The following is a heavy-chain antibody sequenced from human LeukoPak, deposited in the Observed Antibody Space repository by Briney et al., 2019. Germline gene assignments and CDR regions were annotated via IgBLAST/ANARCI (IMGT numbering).Heavy chain of an antibody. J-gene: IGHJ4*02. CDR3: AREFGGSASGAGY. V-gene: IGHV3-21*01. CDR2: MSVSSGLI. CDR1: GFTFSFYS. D-gene: IGHD3-10*01. Sequence: NTGGSLRLSCAAPGFTFSFYSMNWVRQAPGKGLEWVSSMSVSSGLIYYADSVKGRFTVSRDNAKNSLYLQMNSLRAEDTAVYYCAREFGGSASGAGYWGQGTLVTVSS.